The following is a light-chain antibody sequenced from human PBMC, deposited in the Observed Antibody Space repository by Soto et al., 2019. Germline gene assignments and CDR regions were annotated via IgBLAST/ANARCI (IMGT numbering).Light chain of an antibody. CDR1: SSDVGGYNY. Sequence: QSVLTQPASVSGSPGQSITISCTGTSSDVGGYNYVSWYQQHPGKAPKLMIYDVSNRPSGVSNRFSGSKSGNTASLTISGLQAEDEADYYCSSDTSSSTYVIFGGGTQLTVL. V-gene: IGLV2-14*01. J-gene: IGLJ2*01. CDR3: SSDTSSSTYVI. CDR2: DVS.